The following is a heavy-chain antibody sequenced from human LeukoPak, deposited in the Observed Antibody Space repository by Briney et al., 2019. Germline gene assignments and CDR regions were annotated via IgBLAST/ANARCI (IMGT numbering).Heavy chain of an antibody. D-gene: IGHD1-26*01. J-gene: IGHJ3*02. CDR3: VSGSYSVAFDI. V-gene: IGHV4-31*11. CDR2: ISYGGKA. CDR1: GDSISSGGYW. Sequence: PSETLSLTCAVSGDSISSGGYWWSWIRQHPGKGPEWIGYISYGGKADYNPSLKSRVAISADTPKNQFSLKLSSVAAADTAVYYCVSGSYSVAFDIWGQGTMVTVSS.